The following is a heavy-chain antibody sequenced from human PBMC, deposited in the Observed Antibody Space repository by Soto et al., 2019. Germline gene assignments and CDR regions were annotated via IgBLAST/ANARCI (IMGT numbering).Heavy chain of an antibody. CDR1: GYTFTSYA. Sequence: QVQLVQSGAEEKKPGASVKVSCKASGYTFTSYAMHWVRQAPGQRLEWMGWINAGNGNTKYSQKFQGRVTITRDTSASTAYMELSSLRSEDTAVYSCARSIVVVTALYYWGQGTLFTVSS. J-gene: IGHJ4*02. CDR3: ARSIVVVTALYY. CDR2: INAGNGNT. V-gene: IGHV1-3*05. D-gene: IGHD2-21*02.